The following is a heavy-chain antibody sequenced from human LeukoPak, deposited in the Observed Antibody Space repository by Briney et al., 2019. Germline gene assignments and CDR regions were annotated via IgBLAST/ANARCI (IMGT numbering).Heavy chain of an antibody. CDR2: IKLDGSEK. J-gene: IGHJ4*02. V-gene: IGHV3-7*03. D-gene: IGHD3/OR15-3a*01. CDR3: ARDQYDTWSRRGNFDS. Sequence: GGSLRLSCVASGFSFGKYWMSWVRQAPGKGLEWVANIKLDGSEKNYVDSVRGRFTISRDNTKNSLYLQMNSLRAEDTAVFYCARDQYDTWSRRGNFDSWGQGTLVIVSS. CDR1: GFSFGKYW.